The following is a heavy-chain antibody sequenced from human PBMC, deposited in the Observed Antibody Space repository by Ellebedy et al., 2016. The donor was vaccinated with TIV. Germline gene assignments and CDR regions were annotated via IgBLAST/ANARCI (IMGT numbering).Heavy chain of an antibody. Sequence: PGGSLRLSCAASGFTFSRYFMHWVRQAPGKGLEWVAFMSKDGSKACDADSVKGRCTIARDNSKTTLYLQMNSLRIEDTAVYYCAREDMASGNVAFDIWGQGTMVTVSS. CDR3: AREDMASGNVAFDI. J-gene: IGHJ3*02. CDR1: GFTFSRYF. D-gene: IGHD5-24*01. CDR2: MSKDGSKA. V-gene: IGHV3-30-3*01.